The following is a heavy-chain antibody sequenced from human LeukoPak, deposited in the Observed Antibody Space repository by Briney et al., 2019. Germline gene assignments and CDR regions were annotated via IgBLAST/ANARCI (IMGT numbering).Heavy chain of an antibody. D-gene: IGHD4-17*01. Sequence: GGSLRLSCAASGFTFDDYAMHWVRQAPGKGLEWVSLISGDGGSTYYADSVKGRFTISRDNSKNSLYLRMNSLRTEDTALYYCAKGIPPNDYGDLTDYWGQGTLVTVSS. CDR3: AKGIPPNDYGDLTDY. J-gene: IGHJ4*02. CDR1: GFTFDDYA. V-gene: IGHV3-43*02. CDR2: ISGDGGST.